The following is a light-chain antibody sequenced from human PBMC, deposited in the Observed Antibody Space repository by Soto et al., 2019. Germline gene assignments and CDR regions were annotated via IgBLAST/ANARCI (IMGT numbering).Light chain of an antibody. CDR1: SSDVGGYNY. CDR3: SSYTSSVGYV. J-gene: IGLJ1*01. Sequence: QSALTQPASVSGSPGQSITISCTGTSSDVGGYNYVSWYQQHPGKAPKFIIYEVSNRPSGVSNRFSGSKSGNTASLTISGLQAEDEAEYYFSSYTSSVGYVFGTGTKVTVL. V-gene: IGLV2-14*01. CDR2: EVS.